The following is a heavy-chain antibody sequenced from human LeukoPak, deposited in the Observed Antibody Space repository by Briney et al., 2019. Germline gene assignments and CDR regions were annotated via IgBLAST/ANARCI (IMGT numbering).Heavy chain of an antibody. CDR3: AKAIWASTVGAAGIFFDY. CDR2: IYSGGST. J-gene: IGHJ4*02. V-gene: IGHV3-23*03. D-gene: IGHD1-26*01. Sequence: GGSLRLSCAASGFTFSSYTMNWVRLAPGKGLEWVSVIYSGGSTYYADSVKGRLAISRDNSKNTVYLQMNSLRVEDTAVYYCAKAIWASTVGAAGIFFDYWGQGILVTVSS. CDR1: GFTFSSYT.